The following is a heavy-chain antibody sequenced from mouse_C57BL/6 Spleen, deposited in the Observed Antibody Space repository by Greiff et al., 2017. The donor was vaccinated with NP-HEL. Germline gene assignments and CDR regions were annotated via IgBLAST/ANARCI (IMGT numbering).Heavy chain of an antibody. CDR3: ASLDSSGWFAY. J-gene: IGHJ3*01. D-gene: IGHD3-2*02. Sequence: VQLQQSGAELVKPGASVKLSCTASGFNITDYYMHWVKQRTEQGLEWIGRIDPEDGETKYAPKFQGKATITADTSSNTAYLQLSSLTSEDTAVYYCASLDSSGWFAYWGQGTLVTVSA. V-gene: IGHV14-2*01. CDR1: GFNITDYY. CDR2: IDPEDGET.